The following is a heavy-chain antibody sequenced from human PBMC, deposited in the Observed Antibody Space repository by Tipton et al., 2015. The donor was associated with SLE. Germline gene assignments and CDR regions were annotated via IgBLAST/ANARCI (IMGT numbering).Heavy chain of an antibody. Sequence: TLSLTCAVYGGSFSGYYWGWIRQSPGKGLEWIGEINHSGSTNYNPSLKSRVTISVDTSKKQFSLKVSSVTAADTAVYYCARAQRLVRWFDPWGQGTTVTVSS. D-gene: IGHD6-13*01. CDR2: INHSGST. CDR3: ARAQRLVRWFDP. J-gene: IGHJ5*01. V-gene: IGHV4-34*01. CDR1: GGSFSGYY.